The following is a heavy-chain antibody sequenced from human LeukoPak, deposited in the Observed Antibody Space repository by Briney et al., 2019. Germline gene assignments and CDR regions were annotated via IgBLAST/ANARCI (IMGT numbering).Heavy chain of an antibody. CDR3: AGNYDSWTGLNY. J-gene: IGHJ4*02. D-gene: IGHD3-3*01. V-gene: IGHV3-73*01. Sequence: PGGSLKLSCAASGFTFSGSAMHWVRQASGNGLEWVGHIGNKVSNYATEYAASLRGRFTISRDDSKDTAYLQVNSLKTEDTAVYYCAGNYDSWTGLNYWGQGTLVTVSS. CDR1: GFTFSGSA. CDR2: IGNKVSNYAT.